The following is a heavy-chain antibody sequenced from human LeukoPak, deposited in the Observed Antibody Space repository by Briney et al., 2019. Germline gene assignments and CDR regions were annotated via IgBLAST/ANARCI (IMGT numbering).Heavy chain of an antibody. CDR3: ARDRYYYDSSGPF. CDR1: GFTFSSYS. Sequence: GGSLRLSCAASGFTFSSYSMNWVRQAPGKGLEWVSSISSSSSYIYYADSVKGRFTISRDNAKNSLYLQMNSLRAEDTAVYYCARDRYYYDSSGPFWGQGTLVTVSS. V-gene: IGHV3-21*01. D-gene: IGHD3-22*01. J-gene: IGHJ4*02. CDR2: ISSSSSYI.